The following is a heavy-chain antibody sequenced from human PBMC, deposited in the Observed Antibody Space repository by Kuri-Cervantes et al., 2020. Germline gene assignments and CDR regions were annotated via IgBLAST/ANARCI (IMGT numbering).Heavy chain of an antibody. D-gene: IGHD3-22*01. CDR3: ARDFSYYDSSGYGY. CDR2: IYSGGKT. J-gene: IGHJ4*02. V-gene: IGHV3-53*01. Sequence: GESLKISCAASGFTVSNNYMSWVRQAPGKGLECVSIIYSGGKTYYTDSVKGRFTISRDNAKNSLYLQMNSLRAEDTAVYYCARDFSYYDSSGYGYWGQGTLVTVSS. CDR1: GFTVSNNY.